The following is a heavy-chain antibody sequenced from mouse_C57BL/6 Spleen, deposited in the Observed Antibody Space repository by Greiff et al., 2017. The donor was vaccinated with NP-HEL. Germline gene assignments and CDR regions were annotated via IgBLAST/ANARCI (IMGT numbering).Heavy chain of an antibody. D-gene: IGHD2-2*01. V-gene: IGHV5-4*01. CDR3: ARDSGGYWFAY. J-gene: IGHJ3*01. Sequence: EVQVVESGGGLVKPGGSLKLSCAASGFTFSSYAMSWVRQTPEKRLEWVATISDGGSYTYYPDNVKGRFTISRDNAKNNLYLQMSHLKSEDTAMYYCARDSGGYWFAYWGQGTLVTVSA. CDR2: ISDGGSYT. CDR1: GFTFSSYA.